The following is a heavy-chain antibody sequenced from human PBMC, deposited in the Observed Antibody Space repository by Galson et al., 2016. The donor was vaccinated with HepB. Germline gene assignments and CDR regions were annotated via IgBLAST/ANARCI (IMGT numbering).Heavy chain of an antibody. J-gene: IGHJ4*02. CDR3: AKLVSSCTNTRCQDF. CDR2: IRHSGDST. D-gene: IGHD2-2*01. V-gene: IGHV3-23*01. Sequence: GKGLAWVSTIRHSGDSTYYADSVKGRFTISRDNSKNTLYLQMNSLRAEDTAVYYCAKLVSSCTNTRCQDFWGQGTLVTVSS.